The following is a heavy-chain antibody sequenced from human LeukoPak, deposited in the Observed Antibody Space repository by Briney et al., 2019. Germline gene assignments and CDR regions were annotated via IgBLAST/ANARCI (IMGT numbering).Heavy chain of an antibody. CDR3: ARGYGSSRGWY. CDR1: GFTFSSYW. Sequence: GGSLRLSCAASGFTFSSYWMHWVRQAPGKGLVWVSRINSDGSSTSYADSVKGRFTISRDNAKNTPYLQLNSLRAEDTAVYYCARGYGSSRGWYWGQGTLVTVSS. V-gene: IGHV3-74*01. CDR2: INSDGSST. D-gene: IGHD6-6*01. J-gene: IGHJ4*02.